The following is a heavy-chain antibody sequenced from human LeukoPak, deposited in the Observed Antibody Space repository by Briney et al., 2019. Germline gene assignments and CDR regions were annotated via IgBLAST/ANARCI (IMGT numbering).Heavy chain of an antibody. CDR2: IYYSGST. CDR1: GGSISSSSYY. D-gene: IGHD1-26*01. Sequence: SETLSLTCTVSGGSISSSSYYWGWIRQPPGKGLEWIGSIYYSGSTYYNPSLKSRVTISVDTSKNQFSLKLSSVTAADTAVYYCARDGVWAGAGLDIWGQGTMVTVSS. CDR3: ARDGVWAGAGLDI. V-gene: IGHV4-39*07. J-gene: IGHJ3*02.